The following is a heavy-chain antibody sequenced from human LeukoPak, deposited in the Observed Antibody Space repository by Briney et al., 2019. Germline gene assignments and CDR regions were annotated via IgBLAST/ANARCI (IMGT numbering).Heavy chain of an antibody. J-gene: IGHJ3*02. V-gene: IGHV1-18*01. D-gene: IGHD1-14*01. CDR1: GYTFTSYG. CDR2: ISAYNGNT. Sequence: RASVKVSCKASGYTFTSYGISWVRQAPGQGLEWMGWISAYNGNTNYAQKLQGRVTMTTDTSTSTAYMELSRLRSDDTAVYYCAREDSRIDAFDIWGQGTMVTVSS. CDR3: AREDSRIDAFDI.